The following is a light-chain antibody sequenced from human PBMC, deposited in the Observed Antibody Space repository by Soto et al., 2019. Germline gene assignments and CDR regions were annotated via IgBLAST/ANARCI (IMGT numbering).Light chain of an antibody. J-gene: IGLJ1*01. CDR2: DVS. CDR3: SSYTTSNTRQIV. CDR1: SSDVGGYNY. Sequence: QSAPTQPASVSGSPGQSITISCTGTSSDVGGYNYVSWYQHHPGKAPKLMIYDVSNRPSGVSNRFSGSKSGNTASLTISGLQPEDEADYYCSSYTTSNTRQIVLGTGTKLTVL. V-gene: IGLV2-14*03.